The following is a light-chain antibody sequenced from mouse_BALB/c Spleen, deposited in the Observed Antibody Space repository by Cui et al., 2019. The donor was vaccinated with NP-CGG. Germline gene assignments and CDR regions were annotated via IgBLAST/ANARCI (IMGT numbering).Light chain of an antibody. Sequence: QAVVTQESALTTSPGETVTLTCRSSTGAVTTSNYANWVQEKPDHLFTGLMGGTNNRTPGVPARFSGSLIGDKAALTITGAQTEDEAIYFCALWYSNHWVFGGGTKLTVI. CDR2: GTN. CDR3: ALWYSNHWV. J-gene: IGLJ1*01. V-gene: IGLV1*01. CDR1: TGAVTTSNY.